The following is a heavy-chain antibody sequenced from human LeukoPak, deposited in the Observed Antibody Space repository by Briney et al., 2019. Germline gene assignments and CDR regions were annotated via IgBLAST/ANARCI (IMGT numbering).Heavy chain of an antibody. CDR2: INSDGSIR. Sequence: GGSLRLSCAASGFSFSNYWMHWVRQAPGRGLVWVSRINSDGSIRDYADSVKGRFTISRDNAKNTLYVQMTSLRAEDTALYYCATQSGGRVYWGQGTLVTVSS. CDR3: ATQSGGRVY. V-gene: IGHV3-74*01. J-gene: IGHJ4*02. CDR1: GFSFSNYW. D-gene: IGHD1-1*01.